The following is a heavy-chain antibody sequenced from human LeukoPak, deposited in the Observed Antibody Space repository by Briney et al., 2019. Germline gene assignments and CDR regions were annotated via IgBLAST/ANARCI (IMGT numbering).Heavy chain of an antibody. J-gene: IGHJ4*02. CDR2: IPYDGSKK. V-gene: IGHV3-30*02. CDR1: GFTFSWYG. Sequence: GGSLRLSCAASGFTFSWYGMHWVRQAPGKGLEWVAFIPYDGSKKYYADSVKGQFTISRDNSKNTLYLQMNSLRAEDTAVYYCAKDDKWEMDYWGQGTLVTVSS. CDR3: AKDDKWEMDY. D-gene: IGHD1-26*01.